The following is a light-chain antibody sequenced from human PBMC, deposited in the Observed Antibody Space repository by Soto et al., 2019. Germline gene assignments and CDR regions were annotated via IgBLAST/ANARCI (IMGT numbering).Light chain of an antibody. CDR1: SSDVGSYNF. V-gene: IGLV2-23*01. CDR3: CSYAGDSAWV. J-gene: IGLJ3*02. CDR2: EGS. Sequence: QSALTQPASVSGSPGQSITISCTGTSSDVGSYNFVSWYQQHPGKAPKLMIYEGSKRPSGVSNRFSGSKSGNTASLTISGLQAEYEADYYCCSYAGDSAWVFGGATKVTVL.